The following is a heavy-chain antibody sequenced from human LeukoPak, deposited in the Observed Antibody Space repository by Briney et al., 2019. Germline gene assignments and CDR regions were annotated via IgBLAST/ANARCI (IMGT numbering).Heavy chain of an antibody. CDR1: GFAFDDYG. V-gene: IGHV3-74*01. CDR2: INSDGSST. CDR3: ARSSKGAYYDFWSGYYTGTYYFDY. D-gene: IGHD3-3*01. J-gene: IGHJ4*02. Sequence: PGGSLRLSCAASGFAFDDYGMHWVRQAPGKGLVWVSRINSDGSSTSYADSVKGRFTISRDNAKNTLYLQMNSLRAEDTAVYYCARSSKGAYYDFWSGYYTGTYYFDYWGQGTLVTVSS.